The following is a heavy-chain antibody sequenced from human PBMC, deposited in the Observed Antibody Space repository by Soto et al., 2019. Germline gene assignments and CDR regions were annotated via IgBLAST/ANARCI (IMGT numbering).Heavy chain of an antibody. CDR2: INSDGSST. CDR3: ARGSYGGNRVYYYGMDV. D-gene: IGHD4-17*01. CDR1: GFTLYRYW. V-gene: IGHV3-74*01. Sequence: GGSPWLSCPGPGFTLYRYWRHSGRQDLRKGLVWVSRINSDGSSTSYADSVKGRFTISRDNAKNTLYLQMNSLRAEDTAVYYCARGSYGGNRVYYYGMDVWGQGTTVTVSS. J-gene: IGHJ6*02.